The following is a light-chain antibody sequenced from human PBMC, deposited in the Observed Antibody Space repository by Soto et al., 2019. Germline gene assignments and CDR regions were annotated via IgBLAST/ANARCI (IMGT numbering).Light chain of an antibody. Sequence: EIALTQSPGTLSLSPGERATLSCRASQSVSGSYLAWYQQKPGHPPRLLIYAAFNRAAGIPAKFSGSGCWTDFTLTISRLEPEDVAVSYCQHYGNSPLLTFAGGTKVEIK. CDR3: QHYGNSPLLT. CDR2: AAF. V-gene: IGKV3-20*01. J-gene: IGKJ4*01. CDR1: QSVSGSY.